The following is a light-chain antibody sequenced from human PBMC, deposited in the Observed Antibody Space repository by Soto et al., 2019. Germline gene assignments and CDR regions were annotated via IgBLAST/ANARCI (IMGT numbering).Light chain of an antibody. CDR1: QAIGGY. CDR2: AAS. J-gene: IGKJ4*01. V-gene: IGKV1-27*01. CDR3: QKYNSAPLT. Sequence: DIQETQAPSSLSASLGDSVTITCRANQAIGGYLAWFQQQPGKVPKLLIYAASALKSGVPSRFSSSGSGTDFTLTISSLQPEDIATYYCQKYNSAPLTFGGGTKVEI.